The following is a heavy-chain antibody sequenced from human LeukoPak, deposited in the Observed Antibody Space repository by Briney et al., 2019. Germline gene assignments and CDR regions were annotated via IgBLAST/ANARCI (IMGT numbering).Heavy chain of an antibody. D-gene: IGHD6-6*01. J-gene: IGHJ4*02. V-gene: IGHV1-8*03. Sequence: ASVKVSCKASGGTFSSYAISWVRQAPGQGLEWMGWISAYNGNTNYAQKFQGRVTITRNTSISTAYMELSSLRSEDTAVYYCARVYSIAARGGALGYWGQGTLVTVSS. CDR3: ARVYSIAARGGALGY. CDR1: GGTFSSYA. CDR2: ISAYNGNT.